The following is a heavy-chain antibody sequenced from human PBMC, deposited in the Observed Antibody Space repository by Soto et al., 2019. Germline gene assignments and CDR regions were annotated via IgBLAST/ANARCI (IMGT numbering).Heavy chain of an antibody. Sequence: QVQLVESGGGVVQPGRSLRLSCAASGFTFSSYGMHWVRQAPGKGLEWVAVIWYDGSNKYYADSVKGRFTISRDNSKNTLYLQMNSLRAEDTAVYYCARVGGMTTVVSGAFDIWGQGTMVTVSS. CDR1: GFTFSSYG. J-gene: IGHJ3*02. CDR3: ARVGGMTTVVSGAFDI. CDR2: IWYDGSNK. V-gene: IGHV3-33*01. D-gene: IGHD4-17*01.